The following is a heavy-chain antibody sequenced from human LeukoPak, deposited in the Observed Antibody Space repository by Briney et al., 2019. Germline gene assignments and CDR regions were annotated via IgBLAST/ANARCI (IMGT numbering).Heavy chain of an antibody. J-gene: IGHJ4*02. CDR2: IRYDGSNK. CDR3: AKMSLGELSYYYFDY. Sequence: GRSLRLSCAASGFTFSSHGMHWVRQAPGKGLEWVAFIRYDGSNKYYADSVKGRFTISRANSKNTLYLQMNSLRAEDTAVYYCAKMSLGELSYYYFDYWGQGTLVTVSS. V-gene: IGHV3-30*02. D-gene: IGHD3-16*02. CDR1: GFTFSSHG.